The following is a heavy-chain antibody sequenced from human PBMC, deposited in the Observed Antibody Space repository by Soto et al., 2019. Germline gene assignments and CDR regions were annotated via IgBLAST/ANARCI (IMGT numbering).Heavy chain of an antibody. V-gene: IGHV1-18*01. CDR2: ISAYNGNT. CDR1: GYTFTSYG. J-gene: IGHJ3*02. D-gene: IGHD3-9*01. Sequence: QVQLVQSGAEVKKPGASVKVSCKASGYTFTSYGISWVRQAPGQGLEWMGWISAYNGNTNYAQKLQGRVTMTTDTSTSTAYMELRSLISDDTAVYYCARGLGYDILTGRWPFDIWGQGTMVTVSS. CDR3: ARGLGYDILTGRWPFDI.